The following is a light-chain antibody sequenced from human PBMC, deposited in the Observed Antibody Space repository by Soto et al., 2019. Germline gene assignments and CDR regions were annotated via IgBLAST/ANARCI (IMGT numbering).Light chain of an antibody. CDR1: QGIRSY. CDR3: QQLNSYPLT. J-gene: IGKJ4*01. CDR2: AAS. Sequence: IQLTQSPSSLSASVGDRVTITCRASQGIRSYLAWYQQKPGKAPNLLIYAASTLQSGVPSRFSGSGSGTDFALTISSLQPEDFATYHCQQLNSYPLTFGGGTKVEIK. V-gene: IGKV1-9*01.